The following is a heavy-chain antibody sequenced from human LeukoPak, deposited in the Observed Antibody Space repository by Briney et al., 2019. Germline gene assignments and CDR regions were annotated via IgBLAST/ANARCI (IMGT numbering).Heavy chain of an antibody. J-gene: IGHJ3*02. Sequence: SETLSLTCAVYGGSFSGYYWSWIRQPPGKGLEWIGEINHSGSTNYNPSLKSRVTISVDTSKNQFSLKLSSVTAADTAVYYCARGAIMITFGGRDAFDIWGQGTMVTVSS. CDR1: GGSFSGYY. CDR2: INHSGST. CDR3: ARGAIMITFGGRDAFDI. D-gene: IGHD3-16*01. V-gene: IGHV4-34*01.